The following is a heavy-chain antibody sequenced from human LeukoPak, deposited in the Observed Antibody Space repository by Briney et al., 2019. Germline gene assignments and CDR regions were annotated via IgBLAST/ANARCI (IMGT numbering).Heavy chain of an antibody. CDR3: AREGSSIVVAFDY. CDR1: GYTFTGYY. D-gene: IGHD2-2*01. CDR2: INPNSGGT. V-gene: IGHV1-2*02. J-gene: IGHJ4*02. Sequence: ASVKVSCKASGYTFTGYYMHWVRQAPGQGLEWMGWINPNSGGTNYAQKFQGRVTMTRDTSISTAYMELSRLRSDDTAVYYCAREGSSIVVAFDYWGQGTLVTVSS.